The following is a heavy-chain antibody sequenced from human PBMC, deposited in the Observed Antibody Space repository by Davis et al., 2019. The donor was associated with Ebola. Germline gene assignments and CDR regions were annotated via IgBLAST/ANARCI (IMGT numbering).Heavy chain of an antibody. D-gene: IGHD2-8*02. CDR1: GYSFSTHW. J-gene: IGHJ3*02. CDR2: IYTGDSDT. V-gene: IGHV5-51*01. Sequence: KVSCKGSGYSFSTHWIGWVRQMPGKGLEWMGIIYTGDSDTRYSPSFRGQVTISADKSFKTAFLQWTSLKASDTAMYYCASLRRTITGMDDGFDIWGQGTMVTVSS. CDR3: ASLRRTITGMDDGFDI.